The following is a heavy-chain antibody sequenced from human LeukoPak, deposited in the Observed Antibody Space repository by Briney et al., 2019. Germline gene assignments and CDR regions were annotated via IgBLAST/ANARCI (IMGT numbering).Heavy chain of an antibody. J-gene: IGHJ4*02. Sequence: SETLSLTCAVSGGSISSYYRSWMREPPGKGREWVGYLYYSGTTNHNPSLQSRVTISVDTSKNQFSLKLSSVTAADTAVYYCARNYDSSGYTTFGYWGQGTLVTVSS. CDR1: GGSISSYY. CDR3: ARNYDSSGYTTFGY. CDR2: LYYSGTT. D-gene: IGHD3-22*01. V-gene: IGHV4-59*01.